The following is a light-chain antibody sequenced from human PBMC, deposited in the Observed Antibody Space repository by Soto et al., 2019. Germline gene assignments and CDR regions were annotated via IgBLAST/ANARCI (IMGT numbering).Light chain of an antibody. J-gene: IGKJ1*01. CDR2: GAS. Sequence: DIQMTQSPSSLSASVGDRVTITCRTSQSINTYLNWYQQKPGKAPKLLIYGASSLQSGVPLRFSGSGSGTDFTLTITILQPEDFGTYYCQESYSFLWGTCGQGTKVEIK. CDR1: QSINTY. CDR3: QESYSFLWGT. V-gene: IGKV1-39*01.